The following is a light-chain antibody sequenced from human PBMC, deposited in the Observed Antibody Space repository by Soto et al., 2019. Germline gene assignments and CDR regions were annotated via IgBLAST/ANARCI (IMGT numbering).Light chain of an antibody. CDR1: SSDVGGYNY. J-gene: IGLJ2*01. Sequence: QSVLTQPASVSGSLGQSITISCTGTSSDVGGYNYVSWYQQHPGKAPKLMIYDVSNRPSGVSNRFSGSKSGNTASLTISGLQAEDEADYYCISYTRSNTLYVVFGGGTKLTVL. CDR3: ISYTRSNTLYVV. CDR2: DVS. V-gene: IGLV2-14*01.